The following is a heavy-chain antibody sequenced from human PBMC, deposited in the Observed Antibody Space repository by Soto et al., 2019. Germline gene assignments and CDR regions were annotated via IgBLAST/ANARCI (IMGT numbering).Heavy chain of an antibody. CDR2: INPSGGST. D-gene: IGHD5-12*01. CDR3: ASAPVDTGYDFNFDY. J-gene: IGHJ4*02. CDR1: GYTFTSYY. V-gene: IGHV1-46*03. Sequence: ASVKVSCKASGYTFTSYYMHWVRQAPGQGLEWMGIINPSGGSTSYAQKFQGRVTMTRDTSTSTVYMELSSLRSEDTAVYYCASAPVDTGYDFNFDYRGQGTLVTLPS.